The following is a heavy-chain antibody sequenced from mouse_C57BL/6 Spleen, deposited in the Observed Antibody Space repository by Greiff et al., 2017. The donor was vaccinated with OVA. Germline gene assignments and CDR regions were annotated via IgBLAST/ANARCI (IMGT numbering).Heavy chain of an antibody. Sequence: QVQLQQPGAELVKPGASVKVSRKASGYTFTSYWMHWVKQRPGQGLEWIGRIHPSDSDTNYNQKFKGKATLTVDKSSSTAYMQLSSLTSEDSAVYYCAWGYDASYAMDYWGQGTSVTVSS. J-gene: IGHJ4*01. D-gene: IGHD2-2*01. CDR3: AWGYDASYAMDY. CDR1: GYTFTSYW. CDR2: IHPSDSDT. V-gene: IGHV1-74*01.